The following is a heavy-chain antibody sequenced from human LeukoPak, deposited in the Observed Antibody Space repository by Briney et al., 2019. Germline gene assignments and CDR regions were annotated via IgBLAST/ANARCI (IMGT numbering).Heavy chain of an antibody. Sequence: GGSLRLSCAASGFTFSSSAMTWVRQAPGEGLEWVSDISGSGGSTYYADSVKGRFTMSRDNSKNTLYLQMNSLRDDDTAVYYCAKERGSGWFWDYWGQGTLVTVSS. D-gene: IGHD6-19*01. CDR3: AKERGSGWFWDY. V-gene: IGHV3-23*01. CDR1: GFTFSSSA. J-gene: IGHJ4*02. CDR2: ISGSGGST.